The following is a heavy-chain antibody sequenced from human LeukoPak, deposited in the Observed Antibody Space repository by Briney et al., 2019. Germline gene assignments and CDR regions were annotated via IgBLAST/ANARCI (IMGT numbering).Heavy chain of an antibody. V-gene: IGHV3-64D*06. CDR1: GFTFSSYA. CDR2: ISSNGGST. J-gene: IGHJ4*02. Sequence: SGGSLRLSCSASGFTFSSYAMHWVRQAPGKGLEYVSAISSNGGSTYYADSVKGRFTICRDNSKNTLYLQMSSLRAEDTAVYYCAGTLTTCLDYWGQGTLVTVSS. D-gene: IGHD1-14*01. CDR3: AGTLTTCLDY.